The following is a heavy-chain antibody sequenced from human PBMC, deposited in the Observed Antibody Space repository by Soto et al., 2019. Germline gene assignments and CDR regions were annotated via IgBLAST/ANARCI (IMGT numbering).Heavy chain of an antibody. CDR1: GFTFSDYA. J-gene: IGHJ4*02. Sequence: VQLVESGGGVVQPGRSLRLSCAASGFTFSDYAMHWVRQAPGKGLEWVAVVSHDGRNTHYADSVKGRFTISRDSSKNTVSLEMPSLRAEDTAGYYCAKGGRKWLVTSDFNYWGQGALVTVSS. CDR2: VSHDGRNT. CDR3: AKGGRKWLVTSDFNY. V-gene: IGHV3-30*18. D-gene: IGHD6-19*01.